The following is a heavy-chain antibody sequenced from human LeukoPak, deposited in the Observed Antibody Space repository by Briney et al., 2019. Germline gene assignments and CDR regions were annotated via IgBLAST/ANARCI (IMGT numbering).Heavy chain of an antibody. CDR1: GGTFSSYA. CDR3: ARDNNPGELIQFDY. CDR2: IIPILGIA. V-gene: IGHV1-69*04. J-gene: IGHJ4*02. Sequence: GASVKVSFKASGGTFSSYAISWVRQAPGQGLEWMGRIIPILGIANYAQKFQGRVTITADKSTSTAYMELSSLRSEDTAVYYCARDNNPGELIQFDYWGQGTLVTVSS. D-gene: IGHD7-27*01.